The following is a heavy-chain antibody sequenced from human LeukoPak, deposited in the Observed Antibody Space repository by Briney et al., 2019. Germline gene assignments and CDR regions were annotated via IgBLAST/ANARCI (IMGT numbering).Heavy chain of an antibody. J-gene: IGHJ3*02. Sequence: SETLSLTCAVYGGSFSGYYWSWIRQPPGKGLQWIGEINQGGTTNYNPSLKSQVTISGDTSKNQVSLKLNSVTAAGTAVYYCARGRKIVGGTWRPFDIWGQGTMVTVSS. CDR3: ARGRKIVGGTWRPFDI. CDR1: GGSFSGYY. CDR2: INQGGTT. D-gene: IGHD1-26*01. V-gene: IGHV4-34*01.